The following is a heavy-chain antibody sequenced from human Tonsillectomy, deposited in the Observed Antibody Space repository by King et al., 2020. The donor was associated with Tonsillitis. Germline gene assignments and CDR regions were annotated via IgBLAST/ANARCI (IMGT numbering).Heavy chain of an antibody. Sequence: AQLVQSGAEVKKPGASVKVSCKASGYTFTSYYMHWVRQAPGQGLEWMGIINPSGGSTSYAQKFQGRVTMTRDTSMSTVYMELSSLRSEDTAVYYCARLGRYYDSSGYYYFDYWGQGTLVTVAS. CDR1: GYTFTSYY. V-gene: IGHV1-46*01. J-gene: IGHJ4*02. CDR3: ARLGRYYDSSGYYYFDY. CDR2: INPSGGST. D-gene: IGHD3-22*01.